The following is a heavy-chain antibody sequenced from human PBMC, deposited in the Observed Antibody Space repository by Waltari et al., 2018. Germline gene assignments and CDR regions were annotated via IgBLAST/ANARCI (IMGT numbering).Heavy chain of an antibody. CDR2: IIPFFGSP. Sequence: QVQLLQSGAEVKKPGSSVKLSCQASGGTFSTYGISWVRQAPGQRLEWMGKIIPFFGSPDYAENFQGRITITADKSTTTTYLELSSLRSDDTAVYYCARIPYYYDKAPLDSRGQGTLVTVSP. CDR1: GGTFSTYG. J-gene: IGHJ4*02. V-gene: IGHV1-69*06. CDR3: ARIPYYYDKAPLDS. D-gene: IGHD3-22*01.